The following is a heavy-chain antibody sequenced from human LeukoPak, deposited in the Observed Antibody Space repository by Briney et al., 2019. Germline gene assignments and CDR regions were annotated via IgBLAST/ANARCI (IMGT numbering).Heavy chain of an antibody. CDR1: GYSISSAYY. J-gene: IGHJ5*02. Sequence: KPSETLSLTCAVSGYSISSAYYWGWIRQPPGKGLEWIGSIYHSGSTYYNPSLKSRVTISVDTSKNQFSLKLSSVTAADTAVYYCARDLSGILSNWFDPWGQGTLVTVSS. D-gene: IGHD1-14*01. CDR2: IYHSGST. V-gene: IGHV4-38-2*02. CDR3: ARDLSGILSNWFDP.